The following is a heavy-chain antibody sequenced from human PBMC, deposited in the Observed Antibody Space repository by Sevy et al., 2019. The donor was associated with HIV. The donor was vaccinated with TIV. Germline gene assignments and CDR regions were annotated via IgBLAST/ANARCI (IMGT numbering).Heavy chain of an antibody. J-gene: IGHJ3*02. CDR3: AKAGDASAFDI. CDR2: ISWNSGSI. CDR1: GFTFDDYA. Sequence: GGSLRLSCAASGFTFDDYAMHWVRQAPGKGLEGVSGISWNSGSIGYADSVKGRFTISRDNAKNSLYLQMNSLRAEDMALYYCAKAGDASAFDIWGQGTMVTVSS. V-gene: IGHV3-9*03.